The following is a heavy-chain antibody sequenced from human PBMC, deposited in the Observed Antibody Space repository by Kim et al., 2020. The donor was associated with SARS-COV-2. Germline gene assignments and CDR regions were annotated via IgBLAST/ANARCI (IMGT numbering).Heavy chain of an antibody. D-gene: IGHD6-6*01. CDR3: ATLRGYSSSPDYFDY. Sequence: DSVKGRFTISRENAKNSLYLQINSLRAEDTAVYYCATLRGYSSSPDYFDYWGQGTLVTVSS. J-gene: IGHJ4*02. V-gene: IGHV3-21*01.